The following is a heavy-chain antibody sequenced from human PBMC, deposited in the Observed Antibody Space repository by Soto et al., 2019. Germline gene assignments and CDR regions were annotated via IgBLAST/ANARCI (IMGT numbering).Heavy chain of an antibody. V-gene: IGHV1-58*02. CDR2: IVVGSGNT. CDR3: AAGSIIMVRGVMGDAYDI. J-gene: IGHJ3*02. Sequence: ASVKVSCKASGFTFTSSAMQWVRQARGQRLEWIGWIVVGSGNTNYAQKFQERVTITRDMSTSTAYMELSSLRSEDTAVYYCAAGSIIMVRGVMGDAYDIWGQGTMVTVSS. D-gene: IGHD3-10*01. CDR1: GFTFTSSA.